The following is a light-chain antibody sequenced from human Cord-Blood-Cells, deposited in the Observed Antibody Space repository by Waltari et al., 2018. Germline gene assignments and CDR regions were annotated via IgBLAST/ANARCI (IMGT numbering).Light chain of an antibody. Sequence: DIQMTQLPSTLSASVGDRVTITCRASQSISSWLAWYQQKPVKAPKLLFYKASSLKSGVPSRFSGSGSGTEFTLTISSLQSEDFAVYYCQQYNNWPPLTFGGGTKVEIK. CDR2: KAS. CDR3: QQYNNWPPLT. CDR1: QSISSW. V-gene: IGKV1-5*03. J-gene: IGKJ4*01.